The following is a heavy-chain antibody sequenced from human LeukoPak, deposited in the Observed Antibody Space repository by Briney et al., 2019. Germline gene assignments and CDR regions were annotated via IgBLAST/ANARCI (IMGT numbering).Heavy chain of an antibody. Sequence: PSETLSLTCTVSGGPVSSSSYYWSWIRQPPGKGLEWIGYIYYGGSTNYNPSLKSRVTISVDTSKNQFSLKLSSVTAADTAVYYCARDQGDYWGQGTLVTVSS. CDR3: ARDQGDY. V-gene: IGHV4-61*01. CDR2: IYYGGST. J-gene: IGHJ4*02. CDR1: GGPVSSSSYY.